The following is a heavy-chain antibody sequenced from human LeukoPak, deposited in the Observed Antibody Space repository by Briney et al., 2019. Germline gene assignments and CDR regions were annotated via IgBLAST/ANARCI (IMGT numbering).Heavy chain of an antibody. Sequence: GRSLRLSCAASGFTFSSYGMHWVRQAPGKGLEWVAVISYDGSNKYYADSVKGRFTISRDNSKNTLYLQMNSLRAEDTAVYYCAKDEGYCSGGSCYYFDYWGQGTVVTVSS. CDR3: AKDEGYCSGGSCYYFDY. V-gene: IGHV3-30*18. CDR2: ISYDGSNK. CDR1: GFTFSSYG. J-gene: IGHJ4*02. D-gene: IGHD2-15*01.